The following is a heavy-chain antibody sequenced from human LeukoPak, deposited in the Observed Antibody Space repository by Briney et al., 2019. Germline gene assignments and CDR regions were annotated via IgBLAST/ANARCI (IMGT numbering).Heavy chain of an antibody. Sequence: GGSLRLSCAASGFTFSSYAMSWVRQAPGKGLEWVSAISGSGGSTYYADSVKGRFTISRDNSKNALYLQMNSLRAEDTAVYYCAKGVLRQYPSYMDVWGKGTTVTVSS. CDR1: GFTFSSYA. D-gene: IGHD3-3*01. J-gene: IGHJ6*03. V-gene: IGHV3-23*01. CDR3: AKGVLRQYPSYMDV. CDR2: ISGSGGST.